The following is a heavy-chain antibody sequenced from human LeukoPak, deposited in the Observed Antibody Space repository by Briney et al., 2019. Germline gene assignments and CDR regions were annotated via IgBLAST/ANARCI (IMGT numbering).Heavy chain of an antibody. V-gene: IGHV4-34*01. D-gene: IGHD6-13*01. J-gene: IGHJ4*02. CDR2: INHSGNT. CDR1: GGPFSGYY. Sequence: SKTLSLTCGVYGGPFSGYYWSWIRQPPEKGLEWIGEINHSGNTNYNPSLKSRVTISADTSKNQFSLKLSSVTAADTAVYYCARVYSDSWPGYYFDNWGQGTLVTVSS. CDR3: ARVYSDSWPGYYFDN.